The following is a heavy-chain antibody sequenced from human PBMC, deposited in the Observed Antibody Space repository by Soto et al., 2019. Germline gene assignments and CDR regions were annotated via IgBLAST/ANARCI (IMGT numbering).Heavy chain of an antibody. J-gene: IGHJ4*02. V-gene: IGHV3-48*01. D-gene: IGHD3-10*01. CDR3: ARVLGGGITMGRGVEY. Sequence: EVQLVESGGGLVQPGGSLRLSCAASGFTFSSYSMNWVRQAPGKGLEWVSYISSSSSTIYYADSVKGRFTISRDNAKNSLYLQMNSLRAEDTAVYYCARVLGGGITMGRGVEYWGQGTLVTVSS. CDR1: GFTFSSYS. CDR2: ISSSSSTI.